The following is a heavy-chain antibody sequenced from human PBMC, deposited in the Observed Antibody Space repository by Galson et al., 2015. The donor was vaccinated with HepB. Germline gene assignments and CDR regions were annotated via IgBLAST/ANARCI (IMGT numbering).Heavy chain of an antibody. CDR2: IYWNDAK. V-gene: IGHV2-5*01. CDR1: VFSLSTSGVG. D-gene: IGHD2-15*01. Sequence: PALVKPTQTLTLTCTFSVFSLSTSGVGVGWIRQPPRKALEWLALIYWNDAKRYSPSLQSRLTITKDTSKNQVVLTMTNMDPVDTATYYCAHSKSFVVVDTLDYYSMNVWGLGTTVTVSS. CDR3: AHSKSFVVVDTLDYYSMNV. J-gene: IGHJ6*02.